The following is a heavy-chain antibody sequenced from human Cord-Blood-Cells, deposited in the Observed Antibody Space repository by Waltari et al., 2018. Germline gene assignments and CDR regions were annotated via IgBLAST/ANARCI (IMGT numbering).Heavy chain of an antibody. Sequence: QVQLQQWGAGLLKPSETLSLTCAVYGGSFSGYYWRWIRQPPGKGLEWIGEINHSGSTNYNPSLKSRVTISVDTSKNQFSLKLSSVTAADTAVYYCARGGACSSTSCYNWFDPWGQGTLVTVSS. J-gene: IGHJ5*02. CDR2: INHSGST. V-gene: IGHV4-34*01. D-gene: IGHD2-2*01. CDR1: GGSFSGYY. CDR3: ARGGACSSTSCYNWFDP.